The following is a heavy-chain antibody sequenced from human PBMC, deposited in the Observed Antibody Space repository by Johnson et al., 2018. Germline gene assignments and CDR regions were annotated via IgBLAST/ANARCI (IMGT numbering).Heavy chain of an antibody. J-gene: IGHJ4*02. Sequence: EVQLVESGGGVIWPGGSLRLSCAASGFTFDDYGMTWVRQAPGKGLEWVGGINWNGGTTGHADSLKGRFTISRDNAKNSVYLQMNSLTVEDTALYYCARGDSSSYGHFFDYWGQGTLVAVSS. D-gene: IGHD3-22*01. CDR1: GFTFDDYG. CDR3: ARGDSSSYGHFFDY. V-gene: IGHV3-20*04. CDR2: INWNGGTT.